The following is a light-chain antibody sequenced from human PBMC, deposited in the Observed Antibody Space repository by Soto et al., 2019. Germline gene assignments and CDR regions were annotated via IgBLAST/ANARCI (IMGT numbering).Light chain of an antibody. CDR3: QQYKNGWT. J-gene: IGKJ1*01. CDR1: QSVSNN. Sequence: EIVLTQSPGTPSLSPGERATLSCRASQSVSNNYLAWYQQKPGQAPRLLIYGASNRATGIPAKFSGGGSGTEFTLTISSLQSEDFAIYYCQQYKNGWTFGQGTKVDIK. CDR2: GAS. V-gene: IGKV3D-15*01.